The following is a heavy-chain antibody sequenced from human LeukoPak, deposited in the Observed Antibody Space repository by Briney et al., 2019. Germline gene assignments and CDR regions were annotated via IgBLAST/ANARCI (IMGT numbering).Heavy chain of an antibody. J-gene: IGHJ4*02. CDR3: ARWSGSRASYYFDY. CDR2: INHSGST. V-gene: IGHV4-34*01. D-gene: IGHD6-13*01. CDR1: GGSFSGYY. Sequence: PSETLSLTCAVYGGSFSGYYWSWIRQPPGKGLEWIGEINHSGSTNYNPSLKSRVTISVDTSKNQFSLKLRSVTAADTAVYYCARWSGSRASYYFDYWGQGTLVTVSS.